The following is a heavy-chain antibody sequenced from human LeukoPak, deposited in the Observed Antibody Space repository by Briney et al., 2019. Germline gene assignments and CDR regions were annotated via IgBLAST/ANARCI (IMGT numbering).Heavy chain of an antibody. Sequence: PGGSLRLSCAASGFTVSSNYMSWVRQAPGKGLEWVSVIYSGGRTYYADSVRGRFTISRDNSKNTMYLQMDSLRAEDTAVYYCARENVHDHTDFDYWGQGTLVTVSS. V-gene: IGHV3-66*01. CDR2: IYSGGRT. CDR3: ARENVHDHTDFDY. CDR1: GFTVSSNY. D-gene: IGHD5/OR15-5a*01. J-gene: IGHJ4*02.